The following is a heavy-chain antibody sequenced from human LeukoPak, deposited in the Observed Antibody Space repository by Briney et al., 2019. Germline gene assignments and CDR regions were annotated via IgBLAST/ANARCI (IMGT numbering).Heavy chain of an antibody. J-gene: IGHJ4*02. CDR3: AREGLIAVATFDY. V-gene: IGHV4-34*01. CDR2: INHSGST. Sequence: GSLRLSCAASGFTFSSYSMNWVRQAPGKGLEWIGEINHSGSTNYNPSLKSRVTISVDTSKNQFSLKLSSVTAADTAVYYCAREGLIAVATFDYWGQGTLVTVSS. CDR1: GFTFSSYS. D-gene: IGHD6-19*01.